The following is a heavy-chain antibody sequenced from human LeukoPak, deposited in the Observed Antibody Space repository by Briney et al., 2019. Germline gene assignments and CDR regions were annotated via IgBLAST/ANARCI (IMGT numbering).Heavy chain of an antibody. V-gene: IGHV4-4*07. Sequence: PSGTLSLPCTVSGVSFRSFYWTWIREPAGKAREGFRGLCVSGSTNYNRSLKSRVTMSVDTSKNQFSLKLSSVTDADTAVYYCARVAAAGTFLYYYYYMDVWGKGTTVTVSS. CDR3: ARVAAAGTFLYYYYYMDV. CDR1: GVSFRSFY. J-gene: IGHJ6*03. D-gene: IGHD6-13*01. CDR2: LCVSGST.